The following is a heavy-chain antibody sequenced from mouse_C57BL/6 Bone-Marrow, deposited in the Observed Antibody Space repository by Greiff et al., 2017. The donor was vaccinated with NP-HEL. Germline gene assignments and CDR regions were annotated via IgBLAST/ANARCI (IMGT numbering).Heavy chain of an antibody. CDR1: GYSFTGYY. D-gene: IGHD2-2*01. V-gene: IGHV1-42*01. J-gene: IGHJ2*01. CDR3: ARSRGYRDY. Sequence: VQLKESGPELVKPGASVKISCKASGYSFTGYYMNWVKQSPEKSLEWIGEINPSTGGTTYNQKFKAKATLTVDKSSSTAYMLLKSLTSEDSAVYYCARSRGYRDYWGQGTTLTVSS. CDR2: INPSTGGT.